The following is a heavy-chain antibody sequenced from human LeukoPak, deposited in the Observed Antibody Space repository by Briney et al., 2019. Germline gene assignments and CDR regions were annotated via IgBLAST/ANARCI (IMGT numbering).Heavy chain of an antibody. CDR2: IYYSGST. Sequence: SETLSLTCTVSGGSISGYYWSWIRQPPGKGLEWIGYIYYSGSTNYNPSLKSRVTISVDTSKNQFSLKLSSVTAADTAVYYCARDAYSSGRFDPWGQGTLVTVSS. J-gene: IGHJ5*02. D-gene: IGHD6-19*01. CDR1: GGSISGYY. CDR3: ARDAYSSGRFDP. V-gene: IGHV4-59*01.